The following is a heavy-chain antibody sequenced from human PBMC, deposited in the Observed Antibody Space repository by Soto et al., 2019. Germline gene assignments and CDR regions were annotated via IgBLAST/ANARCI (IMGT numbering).Heavy chain of an antibody. J-gene: IGHJ6*02. CDR2: IYSGGST. CDR1: GFTVSSNY. CDR3: ARVEYDFWSGYPHHGMDV. Sequence: GGSLRLSCAASGFTVSSNYMSWVRQAPGKGLEWVSVIYSGGSTYYADSVKGRFTISRDNSKNTLYLQMNSLRAEDTAVYYCARVEYDFWSGYPHHGMDVWGQGTTLTVSS. D-gene: IGHD3-3*01. V-gene: IGHV3-53*01.